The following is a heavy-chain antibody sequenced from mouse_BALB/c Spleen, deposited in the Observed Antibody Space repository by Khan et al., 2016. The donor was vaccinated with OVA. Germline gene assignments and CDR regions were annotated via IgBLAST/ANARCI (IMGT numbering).Heavy chain of an antibody. CDR2: ISYSGST. CDR1: GYSITSDYA. J-gene: IGHJ2*01. Sequence: VQLKESGPGLVKPSQSLSLTCTVTGYSITSDYAWNWIRQFPGNKLEWMGYISYSGSTGYNPSLKSRISITRDTSKSQVFLQLNSVTTEDTATYYCAREDLPLDYWGQGTTLTVSS. CDR3: AREDLPLDY. V-gene: IGHV3-2*02. D-gene: IGHD2-10*01.